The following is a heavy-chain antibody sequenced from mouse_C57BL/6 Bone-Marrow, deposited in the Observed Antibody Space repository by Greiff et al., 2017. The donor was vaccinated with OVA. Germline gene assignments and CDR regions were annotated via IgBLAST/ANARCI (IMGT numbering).Heavy chain of an antibody. CDR3: PREGTGYYFDY. CDR1: GYTFTDYE. V-gene: IGHV1-15*01. CDR2: IDPETGGT. D-gene: IGHD3-3*01. J-gene: IGHJ2*01. Sequence: QVQLQQSGAELVRPGASVTLSCKASGYTFTDYEMHWVKQTPVHGLEWIGAIDPETGGTAYNQKFKGKAILTADKSSSTAYMELRSLTSEDSAVYYCPREGTGYYFDYWGQGTTLTVSS.